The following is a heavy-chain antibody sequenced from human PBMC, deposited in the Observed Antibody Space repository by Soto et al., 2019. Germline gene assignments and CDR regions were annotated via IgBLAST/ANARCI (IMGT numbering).Heavy chain of an antibody. V-gene: IGHV4-31*03. Sequence: PSETLSLTCTVSGGSISSGGYYCSWIRQHPGKGLEWIGYIYYSGSTYYNPSLKSRVTISVDTSKNQFSLKLGSVTAADTAVYYCASRRAGGQGGLDYWGQGTLVTVFS. CDR2: IYYSGST. D-gene: IGHD6-13*01. CDR1: GGSISSGGYY. J-gene: IGHJ4*02. CDR3: ASRRAGGQGGLDY.